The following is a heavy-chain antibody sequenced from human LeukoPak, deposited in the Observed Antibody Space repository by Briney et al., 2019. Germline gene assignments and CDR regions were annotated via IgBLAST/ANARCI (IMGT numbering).Heavy chain of an antibody. Sequence: PSQTLSLTCTVSGGSISSGGYYWSWIRQHPGKGLEWIGYIYYSGSTYYNPSLKSRVTISVDTSKNQFSLKLSSVTAADTAVYYCARASPGRHQLVWWFASWGQGTLVTVSS. J-gene: IGHJ5*01. D-gene: IGHD6-13*01. V-gene: IGHV4-31*03. CDR1: GGSISSGGYY. CDR3: ARASPGRHQLVWWFAS. CDR2: IYYSGST.